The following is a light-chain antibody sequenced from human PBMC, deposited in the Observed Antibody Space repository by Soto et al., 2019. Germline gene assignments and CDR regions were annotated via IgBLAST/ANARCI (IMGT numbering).Light chain of an antibody. J-gene: IGLJ2*01. CDR1: SSDFGGYNY. V-gene: IGLV2-14*03. Sequence: QSALPQPASVSGSPGQSITISCTGTSSDFGGYNYVSWYQRHPGEAPKLLIYDVYKRPSGVSHRFSGSKSGYTASLTISGLQAEDEADYFCPSQTTSSTLVFGAGTKLTVL. CDR3: PSQTTSSTLV. CDR2: DVY.